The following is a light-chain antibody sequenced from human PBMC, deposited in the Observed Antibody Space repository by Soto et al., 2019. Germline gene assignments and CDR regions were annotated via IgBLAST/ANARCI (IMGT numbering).Light chain of an antibody. J-gene: IGLJ2*01. CDR3: AAWDDSLNLL. CDR1: TSNIERNT. V-gene: IGLV1-44*01. CDR2: HDD. Sequence: QSVLTQPPSASGTPGQRVTISCSGSTSNIERNTVSWYQQLPGAAPKLLIHHDDQRPSGVPDRFSGSKSDTSASLAISGLQSEDEADYYCAAWDDSLNLLFGGGTKVTVL.